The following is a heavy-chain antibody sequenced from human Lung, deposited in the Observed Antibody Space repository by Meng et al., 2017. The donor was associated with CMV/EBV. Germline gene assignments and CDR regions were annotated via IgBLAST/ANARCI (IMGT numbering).Heavy chain of an antibody. D-gene: IGHD6-13*01. V-gene: IGHV1-46*01. CDR3: SRDLGYSSSWYVQYYFDC. CDR2: INPRDNTT. J-gene: IGHJ4*02. CDR1: GYTLTNYY. Sequence: SVXVSCKASGYTLTNYYIHWVRQAPGQGLEWMGIINPRDNTTIYAQKFQGRVTMTRDTSTSTVYMELSSLRSDDTALYYCSRDLGYSSSWYVQYYFDCWGQGTLVTVSS.